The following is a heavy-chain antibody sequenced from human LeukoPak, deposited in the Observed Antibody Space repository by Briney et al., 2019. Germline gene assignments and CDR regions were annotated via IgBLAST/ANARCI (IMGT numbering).Heavy chain of an antibody. V-gene: IGHV3-30*18. J-gene: IGHJ5*02. D-gene: IGHD4-17*01. CDR2: ISYDGSSE. Sequence: PGGSLRLSCAVSGFTFGNYGMHWVRQAPGKGLEWVALISYDGSSEYYAGSVKGRFTISRDNSKITVYLQMNSLRAEDTAVYYCAKDRPYGDYPQWFDPWGQGTLVTVSS. CDR1: GFTFGNYG. CDR3: AKDRPYGDYPQWFDP.